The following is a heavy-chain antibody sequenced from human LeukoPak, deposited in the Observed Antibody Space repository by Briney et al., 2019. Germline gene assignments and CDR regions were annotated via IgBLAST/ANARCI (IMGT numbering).Heavy chain of an antibody. D-gene: IGHD3-16*01. J-gene: IGHJ5*02. Sequence: SETLSLTCAVYGGSFSGYYWSWIRRPPGKGLEWIGEINHSGSTNYNPSLKSRVTISVDTSKNQFSLKLSSVTAADTAVYYCARGYYDYVWGSQPQNWFDPWGQGTLVTVSS. CDR3: ARGYYDYVWGSQPQNWFDP. V-gene: IGHV4-34*01. CDR1: GGSFSGYY. CDR2: INHSGST.